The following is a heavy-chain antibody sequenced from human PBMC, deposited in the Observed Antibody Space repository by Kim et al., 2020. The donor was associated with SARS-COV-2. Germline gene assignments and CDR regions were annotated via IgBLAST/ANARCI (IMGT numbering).Heavy chain of an antibody. D-gene: IGHD2-2*02. Sequence: GGSLRLSCAASGFTFSSYWMHWVRQAPGKGLVWVSRINSDGSSTSYAGSVKGRFTISRDNAKNMLYLQMNSLRAEDTAVYYCARNKPVYCSSPSCYTYYYMDVWGKGTTVTVSS. CDR2: INSDGSST. CDR3: ARNKPVYCSSPSCYTYYYMDV. CDR1: GFTFSSYW. V-gene: IGHV3-74*01. J-gene: IGHJ6*03.